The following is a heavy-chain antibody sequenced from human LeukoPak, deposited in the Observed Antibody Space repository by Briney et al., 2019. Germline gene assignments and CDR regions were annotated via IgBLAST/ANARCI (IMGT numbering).Heavy chain of an antibody. Sequence: GGSLRLSCAASGFTFSNYYMNWIRQVPGKGLEWISYISNSGSTIYYADSVRGRFTISRDNANNSLYLQMNSLTTEDTAMYYCATDQGGFDPWGQGTLVTVSS. V-gene: IGHV3-11*01. CDR2: ISNSGSTI. CDR3: ATDQGGFDP. CDR1: GFTFSNYY. J-gene: IGHJ5*02.